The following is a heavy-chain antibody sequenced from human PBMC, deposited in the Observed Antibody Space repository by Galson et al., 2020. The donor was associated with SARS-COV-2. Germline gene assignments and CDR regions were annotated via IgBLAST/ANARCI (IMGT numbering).Heavy chain of an antibody. Sequence: GGSLRLSCAASGFTFSSYGMHWVRQAPGKGLEWVAVISYDGSNKYYADSVKGRFTISRDNSKNTLYLQMNSLRAEDTAVYYCAKPIYGANYYYYGMDVWGQGTTVTVSS. J-gene: IGHJ6*02. CDR3: AKPIYGANYYYYGMDV. V-gene: IGHV3-30*18. D-gene: IGHD4-17*01. CDR2: ISYDGSNK. CDR1: GFTFSSYG.